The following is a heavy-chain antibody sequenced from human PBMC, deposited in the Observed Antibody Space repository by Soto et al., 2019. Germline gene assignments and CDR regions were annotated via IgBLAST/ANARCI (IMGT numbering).Heavy chain of an antibody. V-gene: IGHV1-69*06. CDR2: IIPIFGTA. CDR3: ARDGDKYGSGSYGGMDV. Sequence: ASVKVSCKASGGTFSSYAISWVRQAPGQGLEWMGGIIPIFGTANYAQKFQGRVTITADKSTCTAYMELSSLRSEDTAVYYCARDGDKYGSGSYGGMDVWGQGTTVTVSS. CDR1: GGTFSSYA. D-gene: IGHD3-10*01. J-gene: IGHJ6*02.